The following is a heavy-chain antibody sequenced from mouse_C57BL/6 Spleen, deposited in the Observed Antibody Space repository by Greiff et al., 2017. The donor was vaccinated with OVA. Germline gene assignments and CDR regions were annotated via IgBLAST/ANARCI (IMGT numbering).Heavy chain of an antibody. J-gene: IGHJ4*01. CDR3: AALLPGAMDY. Sequence: EVKLVESGGGLVKPGGSLKLSCAASGFTFSDYGMHWVRQAPEKGLEWVAYISSGSSTIYYADTVKGRFTISRDNAKNTLFLQMTSLRSEDTAMYYFAALLPGAMDYWGQGTSVTVSS. CDR1: GFTFSDYG. CDR2: ISSGSSTI. V-gene: IGHV5-17*01. D-gene: IGHD1-1*01.